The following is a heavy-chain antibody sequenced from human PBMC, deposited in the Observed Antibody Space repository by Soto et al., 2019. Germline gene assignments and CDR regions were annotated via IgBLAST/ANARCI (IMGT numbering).Heavy chain of an antibody. D-gene: IGHD2-15*01. CDR3: AEWARYCSGADCRA. J-gene: IGHJ4*02. CDR1: GFPFSSRA. V-gene: IGHV3-23*01. CDR2: ISSSGTIT. Sequence: EVQLLESGGGLVQPGGSLRLSCAASGFPFSSRAMSWVRQAPGKGLEWVSAISSSGTITYYADSVKGRFTISRDTSKNTLYLQMNSLRADDTAVYYCAEWARYCSGADCRAWGQGNLVTVSS.